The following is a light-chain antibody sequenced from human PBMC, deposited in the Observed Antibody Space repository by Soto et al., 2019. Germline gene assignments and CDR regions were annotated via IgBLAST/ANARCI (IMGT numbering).Light chain of an antibody. J-gene: IGKJ4*01. CDR3: MQSLQTPLT. CDR1: QNLLHSNGYNY. V-gene: IGKV2-28*01. CDR2: LGS. Sequence: DIVMTQSRLSLPVTPGEPASISCRSSQNLLHSNGYNYLDWYLQKPGQSPQLLIFLGSNRASGVPDRFSGSGSGTDFTLKISRVEAEDVGVYYCMQSLQTPLTFGGGTKVESK.